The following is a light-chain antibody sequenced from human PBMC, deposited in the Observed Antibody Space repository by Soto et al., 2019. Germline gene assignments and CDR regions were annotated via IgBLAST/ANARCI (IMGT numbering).Light chain of an antibody. V-gene: IGKV3-15*01. Sequence: IVLTQSPGTLSVSPGERVILSCRASQTVRNKLAWYQQKPGQAPRLLIYGGFTRATGIPARFSGSGSGTEFTLTINSLQSEDFAIYYCQQHNAWPLTFGPGTKLDL. CDR2: GGF. CDR3: QQHNAWPLT. CDR1: QTVRNK. J-gene: IGKJ3*01.